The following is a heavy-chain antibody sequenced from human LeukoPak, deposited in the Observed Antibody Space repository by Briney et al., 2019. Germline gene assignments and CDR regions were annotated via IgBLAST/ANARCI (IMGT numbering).Heavy chain of an antibody. CDR1: GFTFSSYA. D-gene: IGHD6-19*01. V-gene: IGHV3-30*04. CDR2: ISYDGSNK. CDR3: ARGPGYSSGWSAFRFDY. Sequence: GRSLRLSCAASGFTFSSYAMHWVRQAPGKGLEWVAVISYDGSNKYYADSVKGRFTISRDNSKNTLYLQMNSLRAEDTAVYYCARGPGYSSGWSAFRFDYWGQGTLVTVSS. J-gene: IGHJ4*02.